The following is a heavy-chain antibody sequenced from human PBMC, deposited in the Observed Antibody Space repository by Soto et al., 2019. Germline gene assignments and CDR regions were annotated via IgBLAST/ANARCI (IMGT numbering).Heavy chain of an antibody. Sequence: QITLKESGPTLVKSTQTLTLTCTFSGFSRTTSGVGVGWIRQPPGKAMEWLALIYWDDDQRYSPSLKSTLTITKDASKNQVVLKMTNMDPVETATYHCAHSLEEDWFYPGGQGTLVTFSS. D-gene: IGHD1-1*01. CDR3: AHSLEEDWFYP. J-gene: IGHJ5*02. V-gene: IGHV2-5*02. CDR1: GFSRTTSGVG. CDR2: IYWDDDQ.